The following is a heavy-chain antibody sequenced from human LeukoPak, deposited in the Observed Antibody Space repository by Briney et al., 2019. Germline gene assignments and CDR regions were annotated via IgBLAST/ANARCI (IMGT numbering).Heavy chain of an antibody. CDR2: ISGSGGST. D-gene: IGHD3-3*01. V-gene: IGHV3-23*01. Sequence: GGSLRLSCAASGFTFSSYAMSCVRQAPGKGLEWVSAISGSGGSTYYADSVKGRFTISRDNSKNTPYLEMNSLRAEDTAVYYCAKAHYDFWSGYYAPDYWGQGTLVTVSS. CDR1: GFTFSSYA. CDR3: AKAHYDFWSGYYAPDY. J-gene: IGHJ4*02.